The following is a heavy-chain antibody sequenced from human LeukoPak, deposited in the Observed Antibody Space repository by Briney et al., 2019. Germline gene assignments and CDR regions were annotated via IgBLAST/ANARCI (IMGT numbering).Heavy chain of an antibody. CDR3: ARLPLWFGEKGFDY. CDR1: GVSFSGYY. V-gene: IGHV4-34*12. CDR2: IIHTGNT. Sequence: SETLSLTCAVYGVSFSGYYWSWIRQPPGKGLEWIGEIIHTGNTNYNLYLKSRVSLSVDTSKKQFSLNLHSVTAADTAVYYCARLPLWFGEKGFDYWGQGTLVTVSS. D-gene: IGHD3-10*01. J-gene: IGHJ4*02.